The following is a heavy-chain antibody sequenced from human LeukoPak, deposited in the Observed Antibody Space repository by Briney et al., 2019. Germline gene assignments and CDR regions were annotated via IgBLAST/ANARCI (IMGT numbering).Heavy chain of an antibody. D-gene: IGHD3-10*01. CDR2: INHSGST. CDR1: GGSFSGYY. CDR3: ARLRTMVRGRGYYMDV. Sequence: SETLSLTCAVYGGSFSGYYWSWIRQPPGKGLEWIGEINHSGSTNYNPSLKSRVTISVDTSKNQFSLKLSSVTAADTAVYYCARLRTMVRGRGYYMDVWGKGTTVTISS. V-gene: IGHV4-34*01. J-gene: IGHJ6*03.